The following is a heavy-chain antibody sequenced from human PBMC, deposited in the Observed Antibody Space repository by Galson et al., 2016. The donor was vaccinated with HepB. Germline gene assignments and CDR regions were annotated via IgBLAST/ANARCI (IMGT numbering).Heavy chain of an antibody. Sequence: TLSLTCTVSGGSINSGGYYWNWIRQHPGKGLEWIGYIYYGGSTYYNPSLRIRFTISLDTSKNQFSLKLSSVTAADTAVYYCARALLIYSRVLHAFDIWGQGTVVTVSS. CDR2: IYYGGST. V-gene: IGHV4-31*03. CDR1: GGSINSGGYY. CDR3: ARALLIYSRVLHAFDI. D-gene: IGHD3-22*01. J-gene: IGHJ3*02.